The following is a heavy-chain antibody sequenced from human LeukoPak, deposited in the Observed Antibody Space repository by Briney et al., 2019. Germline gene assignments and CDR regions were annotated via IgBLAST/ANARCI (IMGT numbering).Heavy chain of an antibody. D-gene: IGHD3-10*01. V-gene: IGHV1-69*05. Sequence: SVKVSCKASGGTFSSYAISWVRQAPGQGLELMGGIIPIFGTANYAQKFQGRVTVTTDESTSTAYMELSSLRSDDTAVYYCARDRTSRLQWFGELYSQGTFDYWGQGTLVTVSS. CDR2: IIPIFGTA. CDR3: ARDRTSRLQWFGELYSQGTFDY. J-gene: IGHJ4*02. CDR1: GGTFSSYA.